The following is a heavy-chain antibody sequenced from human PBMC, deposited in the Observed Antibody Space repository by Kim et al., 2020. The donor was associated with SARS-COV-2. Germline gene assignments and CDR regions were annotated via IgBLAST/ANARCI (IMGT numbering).Heavy chain of an antibody. CDR2: IIPIFGTA. CDR1: GGTFSSYA. D-gene: IGHD3-10*01. J-gene: IGHJ6*02. V-gene: IGHV1-69*13. Sequence: SVKVSCKASGGTFSSYAISWVRQAPGQGLEWMGGIIPIFGTANYAQKFQGRVTITADESTSTAYMELSSLRSEDTAVYYCARGQIVGITMVRGAYNYGMDVWGQGTTVTVSS. CDR3: ARGQIVGITMVRGAYNYGMDV.